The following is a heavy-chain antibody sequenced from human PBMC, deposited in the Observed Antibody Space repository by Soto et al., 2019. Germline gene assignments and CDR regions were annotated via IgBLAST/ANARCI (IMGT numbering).Heavy chain of an antibody. CDR2: INHSGST. CDR1: DGSFSGYY. J-gene: IGHJ4*02. CDR3: SRGKITGLFDY. D-gene: IGHD2-8*02. Sequence: SETLSLTCVVYDGSFSGYYWTWIRQPPGTGLEWIGEINHSGSTNYNPSLKSRVTISVDTSKNQFSLKLTSVTAADTAVYYCSRGKITGLFDYWGQGTLVTVPS. V-gene: IGHV4-34*01.